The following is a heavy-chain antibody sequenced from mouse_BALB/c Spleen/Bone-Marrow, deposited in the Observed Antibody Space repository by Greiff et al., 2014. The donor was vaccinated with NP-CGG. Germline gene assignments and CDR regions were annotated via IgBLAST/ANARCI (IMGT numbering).Heavy chain of an antibody. CDR1: GFNIKDYF. J-gene: IGHJ2*01. CDR2: IDPEVGNT. Sequence: VQLQQSGAELVRPGALVKLSCKASGFNIKDYFMHRVKQRPEQGLEWIGWIDPEVGNTLYDPKFQGKTSITADTSPNTAYLQLSSLTSEDTAVYYCARLFGTRDFDYWGQGTTLTVSS. D-gene: IGHD4-1*01. CDR3: ARLFGTRDFDY. V-gene: IGHV14-1*02.